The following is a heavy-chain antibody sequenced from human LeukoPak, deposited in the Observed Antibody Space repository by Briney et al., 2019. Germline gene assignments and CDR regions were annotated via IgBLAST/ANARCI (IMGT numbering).Heavy chain of an antibody. J-gene: IGHJ5*02. CDR3: ARLGYSYGYDWFDP. Sequence: PSETLFLTCTVSGGSISSYYWSWIRQPPGKGLEWIGYIYYSGSTNYNPSLKSRVTISVDTSKNQFSLKLSSVTAADTAVYYCARLGYSYGYDWFDPWGQGTLVTVSS. CDR2: IYYSGST. CDR1: GGSISSYY. D-gene: IGHD5-18*01. V-gene: IGHV4-59*08.